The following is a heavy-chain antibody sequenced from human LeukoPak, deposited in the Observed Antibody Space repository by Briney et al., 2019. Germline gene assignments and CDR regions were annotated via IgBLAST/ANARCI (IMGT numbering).Heavy chain of an antibody. CDR2: ISDNDGVT. D-gene: IGHD5-18*01. J-gene: IGHJ4*01. CDR1: GFTFSSYT. V-gene: IGHV3-23*01. Sequence: PGGSLRLSCAASGFTFSSYTMNWVRQAPGKGPEWVSAISDNDGVTKYADSVRGRFTISRDNSQDTLYLQMNGLRAEDTAVYYCARGCQYSSRFDCWGHGALVTVSS. CDR3: ARGCQYSSRFDC.